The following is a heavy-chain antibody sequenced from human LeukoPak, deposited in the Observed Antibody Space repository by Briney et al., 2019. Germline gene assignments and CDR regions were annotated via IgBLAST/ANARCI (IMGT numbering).Heavy chain of an antibody. Sequence: GGSLRLSCAAPGFTFSDYTMNWVRQAPGKGLEWVSYIDLSGNTLYYVDSVKGRFTISRDNAKNSLYLQMNNLRAEDTAVYYCARGPPLFDPWGQGTLVAVSS. J-gene: IGHJ5*02. CDR3: ARGPPLFDP. CDR2: IDLSGNTL. CDR1: GFTFSDYT. V-gene: IGHV3-48*04.